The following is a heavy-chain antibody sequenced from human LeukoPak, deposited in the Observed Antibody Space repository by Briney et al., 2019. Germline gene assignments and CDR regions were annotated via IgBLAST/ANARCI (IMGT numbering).Heavy chain of an antibody. V-gene: IGHV1-18*01. Sequence: ASVTVSCTASGYTFTSYGISWVRQAPGQGLEWMGWISAYNGNTNYAQKLQGRVTMTTDTSTSTAYMELRSLRSDDTAVYYCARDSVVVVPAAILDYYYYGMDVWGQGTTVTVSS. CDR2: ISAYNGNT. CDR3: ARDSVVVVPAAILDYYYYGMDV. D-gene: IGHD2-2*01. J-gene: IGHJ6*02. CDR1: GYTFTSYG.